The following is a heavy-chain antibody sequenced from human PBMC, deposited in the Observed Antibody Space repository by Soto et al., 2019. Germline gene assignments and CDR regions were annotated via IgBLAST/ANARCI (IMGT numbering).Heavy chain of an antibody. D-gene: IGHD2-15*01. V-gene: IGHV4-39*01. Sequence: PSETLSLTCTVSGGSISSGTYYWGWIRQPPGKGLEWIGTIYFSGSTYYNPTLKSRVTISVDTSKNQFSLELSSVTAADTAVYYCAGRVRQGNFDYWGQGTLVTVSS. CDR3: AGRVRQGNFDY. CDR1: GGSISSGTYY. J-gene: IGHJ4*02. CDR2: IYFSGST.